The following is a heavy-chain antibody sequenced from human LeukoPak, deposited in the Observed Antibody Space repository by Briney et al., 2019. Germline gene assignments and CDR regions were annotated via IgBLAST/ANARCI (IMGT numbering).Heavy chain of an antibody. Sequence: PGGSLRLSCVASGFTFSSYGMHWVRQAPGKGLEWVAFIRYNGDTKYYIDSVKGRFTVSRDNSKNMMYLQMNSLRAEDAAVYYCARFSGPGMQHYYYYMDVWGTGTTVTVSS. V-gene: IGHV3-30*02. CDR2: IRYNGDTK. D-gene: IGHD3-10*01. CDR3: ARFSGPGMQHYYYYMDV. CDR1: GFTFSSYG. J-gene: IGHJ6*03.